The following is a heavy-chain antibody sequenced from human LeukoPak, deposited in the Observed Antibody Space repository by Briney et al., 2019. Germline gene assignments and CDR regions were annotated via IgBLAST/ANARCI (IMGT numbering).Heavy chain of an antibody. J-gene: IGHJ4*02. Sequence: ASVKVSCKASGGTFSSYAISWVRQAPGQGLEWMGRIIPILGIANYAQKFQGRDTITADKSTSTAYMELSSLRSEDTAVYYCVGYYYDSSGYYSHRFDYWGQGTLVTVSS. D-gene: IGHD3-22*01. CDR1: GGTFSSYA. V-gene: IGHV1-69*04. CDR3: VGYYYDSSGYYSHRFDY. CDR2: IIPILGIA.